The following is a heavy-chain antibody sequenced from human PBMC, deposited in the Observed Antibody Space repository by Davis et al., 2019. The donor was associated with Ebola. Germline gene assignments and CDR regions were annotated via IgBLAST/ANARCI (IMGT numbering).Heavy chain of an antibody. CDR3: ARDPAVTPGYYGMDV. Sequence: GESLKISCAASGFTFSSYGMHWVRQAPGKGLEWVAVIWYDGSNKYYADSVKGRFTISRDNSKNTLYLQMNSLRAEDTDVYYCARDPAVTPGYYGMDVWGQGTTVTVSS. J-gene: IGHJ6*02. CDR1: GFTFSSYG. D-gene: IGHD4-17*01. CDR2: IWYDGSNK. V-gene: IGHV3-33*01.